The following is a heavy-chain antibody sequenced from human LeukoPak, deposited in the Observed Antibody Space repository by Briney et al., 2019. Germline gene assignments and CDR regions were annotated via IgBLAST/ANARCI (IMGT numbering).Heavy chain of an antibody. CDR2: ISGSGGST. V-gene: IGHV3-23*01. CDR1: GFTFSSYA. CDR3: AKTPVLLWFGESYFDY. Sequence: GGSLRLSCAASGFTFSSYAMSWVRQAPGKGLEWVSAISGSGGSTYYADSVKGRLTISRDNSKNTLYLQMNSLRAEDTAVYYCAKTPVLLWFGESYFDYWGQGTLVTVSS. D-gene: IGHD3-10*01. J-gene: IGHJ4*02.